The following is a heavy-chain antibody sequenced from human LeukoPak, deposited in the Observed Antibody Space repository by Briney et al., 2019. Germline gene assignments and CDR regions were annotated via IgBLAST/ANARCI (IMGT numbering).Heavy chain of an antibody. CDR2: IIPMLGRT. Sequence: SVKVSCKASGYTFTSYGISWVRQAPGQGLEWLGRIIPMLGRTKYEQKFQGRVTIIADKSTSTVYMELSSLRSEDTAVYYCARSPAASGNYPYYFDYWGQGTLVSVSS. J-gene: IGHJ4*02. CDR3: ARSPAASGNYPYYFDY. V-gene: IGHV1-69*04. D-gene: IGHD3-10*01. CDR1: GYTFTSYG.